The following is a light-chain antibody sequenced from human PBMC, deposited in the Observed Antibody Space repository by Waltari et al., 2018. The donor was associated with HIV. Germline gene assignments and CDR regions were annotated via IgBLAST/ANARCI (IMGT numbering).Light chain of an antibody. J-gene: IGLJ1*01. CDR3: SAYTTDNTLV. CDR2: DVT. Sequence: QSALTQPASVSGSPGQSITISCSGTRSDVGNSDSVSWYQQHPGKAPRLRIYDVTNRPSGVSFRVSGSKSDNTAALIISGLQAEDEADYYCSAYTTDNTLVFGTGTRVTVL. V-gene: IGLV2-14*03. CDR1: RSDVGNSDS.